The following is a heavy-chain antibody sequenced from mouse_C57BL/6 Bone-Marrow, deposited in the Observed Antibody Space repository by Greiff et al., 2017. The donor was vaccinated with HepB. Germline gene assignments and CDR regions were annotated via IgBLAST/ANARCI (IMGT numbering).Heavy chain of an antibody. J-gene: IGHJ2*01. V-gene: IGHV1-7*01. D-gene: IGHD1-1*01. CDR2: INPSSGYT. CDR1: GYTFTSYW. Sequence: QVQLQQSGAELAKPGASVKLSCKASGYTFTSYWMHWVKQSPEQGLEWIGYINPSSGYTKYNQKFKDKATLTADKSSSTAYMQLSSLTYEDSAVYYCARWGVLRALYFDYWGQGTTLTVSA. CDR3: ARWGVLRALYFDY.